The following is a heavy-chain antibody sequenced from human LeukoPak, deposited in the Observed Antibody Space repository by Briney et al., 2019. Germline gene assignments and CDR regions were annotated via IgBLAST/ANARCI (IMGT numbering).Heavy chain of an antibody. D-gene: IGHD6-19*01. Sequence: GGSLRLSCAGSGFTFSSYWMSWVRQAPGKGLEWVANIKQNGSKKYNVDSVRGRFTISRDNAKNSLHLQMNSLGAEDTAVYSCPRERWLGGFYFDSWGQGTLVTVSS. CDR2: IKQNGSKK. CDR3: PRERWLGGFYFDS. CDR1: GFTFSSYW. J-gene: IGHJ4*02. V-gene: IGHV3-7*01.